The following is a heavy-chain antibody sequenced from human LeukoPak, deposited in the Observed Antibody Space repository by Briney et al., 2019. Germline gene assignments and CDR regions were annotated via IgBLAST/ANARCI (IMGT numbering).Heavy chain of an antibody. CDR1: GYTLTELS. Sequence: ASVKVSCKVSGYTLTELSMHWVRQAPGKGLEWMGGFDPEDGETIYAQKFQGRVTMTTDTSTSTAYMELRSLRSDDTAVYYCARDGDYYDSSGYFDYWGQGTLVTVSS. D-gene: IGHD3-22*01. CDR2: FDPEDGET. V-gene: IGHV1-24*01. CDR3: ARDGDYYDSSGYFDY. J-gene: IGHJ4*02.